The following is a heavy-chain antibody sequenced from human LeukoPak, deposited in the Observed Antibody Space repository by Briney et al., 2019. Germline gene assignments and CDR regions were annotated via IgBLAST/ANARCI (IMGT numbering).Heavy chain of an antibody. J-gene: IGHJ4*02. CDR1: GFTFSSYA. V-gene: IGHV3-23*01. CDR3: MKGAV. CDR2: TSGSGGHT. Sequence: GGSLRLPCAASGFTFSSYAMSWVRQAPGKGLGWVSGTSGSGGHTYYADSVKGRFTISRDNSKNTLYLQMNRLGAEDTAIYYCMKGAVWGQGTLVTVSS.